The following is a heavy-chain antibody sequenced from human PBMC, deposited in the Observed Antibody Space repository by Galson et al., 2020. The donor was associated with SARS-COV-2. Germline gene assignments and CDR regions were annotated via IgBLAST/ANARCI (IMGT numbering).Heavy chain of an antibody. V-gene: IGHV4-38-2*01. D-gene: IGHD3-22*01. J-gene: IGHJ2*01. Sequence: SETLSLTCPVSGYSVSTTNYSGWVRQPPGRGLEWIGSVYPSGTTYYNPSLKSRVTISVDTSKNQFSLRLDSVTAADTALYYCARQGVNMIVLVTVPGWYFDLWGRGTLVTVSS. CDR1: GYSVSTTNY. CDR3: ARQGVNMIVLVTVPGWYFDL. CDR2: VYPSGTT.